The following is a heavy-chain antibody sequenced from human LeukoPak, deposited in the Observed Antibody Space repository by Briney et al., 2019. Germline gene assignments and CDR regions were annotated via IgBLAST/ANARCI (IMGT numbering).Heavy chain of an antibody. Sequence: GGSLRLSCATSGFTFSTYWMSWVRQAPGKGLEWVANIKQDGSETYYADSVKGRFTIFRDNAKNSLYLQMDSLRVEDTAVYYCANGDGFDHWGQGTLVIVSS. CDR3: ANGDGFDH. V-gene: IGHV3-7*01. CDR1: GFTFSTYW. CDR2: IKQDGSET. D-gene: IGHD5-24*01. J-gene: IGHJ4*02.